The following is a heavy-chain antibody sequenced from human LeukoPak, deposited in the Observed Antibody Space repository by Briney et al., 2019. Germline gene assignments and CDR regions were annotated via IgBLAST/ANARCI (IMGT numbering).Heavy chain of an antibody. CDR1: GFTFSSYA. V-gene: IGHV3-23*01. J-gene: IGHJ4*02. Sequence: PGGSLRLSCAASGFTFSSYAMSWVRQAPGKGLEWVSAISGSGGSTYYADSVKGRFTISRDNSRNTLYLQMNSLTVEDTAVYYCAKQVSGQWLTPDPGWGQGTLVTVSS. CDR3: AKQVSGQWLTPDPG. D-gene: IGHD6-19*01. CDR2: ISGSGGST.